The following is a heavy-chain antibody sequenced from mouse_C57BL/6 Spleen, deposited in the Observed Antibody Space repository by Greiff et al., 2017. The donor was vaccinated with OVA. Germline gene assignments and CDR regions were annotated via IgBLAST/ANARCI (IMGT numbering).Heavy chain of an antibody. CDR3: ARLGITTVVATPLYAMDY. J-gene: IGHJ4*01. Sequence: VQLQQSGAELARPGASVKLSCKASGYTFTSYGISWVKQRTGQGLEWIGEIYPRSGNTYYNEKFKGKATLTADKSSSTAYMELRSLTSEDSAVYFCARLGITTVVATPLYAMDYWGQGTSVTVSS. CDR1: GYTFTSYG. D-gene: IGHD1-1*01. CDR2: IYPRSGNT. V-gene: IGHV1-81*01.